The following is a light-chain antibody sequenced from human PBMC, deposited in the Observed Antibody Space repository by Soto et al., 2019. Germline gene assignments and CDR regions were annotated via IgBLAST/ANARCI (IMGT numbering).Light chain of an antibody. CDR1: QSISSW. CDR3: QQYNDNWT. Sequence: DIQMTQSPSTLSASVGDRVTITCRASQSISSWLAWYQQKPGQAPKLLIYKASTLQSGVPSRFSSICSRTEFTRASISRQPDDSATYYCQQYNDNWTFGQGTKVEIK. J-gene: IGKJ1*01. CDR2: KAS. V-gene: IGKV1-5*03.